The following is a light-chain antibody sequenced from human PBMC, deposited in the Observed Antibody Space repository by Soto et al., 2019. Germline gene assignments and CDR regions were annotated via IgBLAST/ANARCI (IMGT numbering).Light chain of an antibody. Sequence: DIQMPQSPSTLSASVGDRVTITCRASQTIYSWLAWYQQTPGKAPNLLIYKASSLESGVPSRFSGSGSGTEFTLTISSLQPDDCATDYGQQYHNSPVTFGGGTKVEIK. CDR3: QQYHNSPVT. V-gene: IGKV1-5*03. CDR1: QTIYSW. CDR2: KAS. J-gene: IGKJ4*01.